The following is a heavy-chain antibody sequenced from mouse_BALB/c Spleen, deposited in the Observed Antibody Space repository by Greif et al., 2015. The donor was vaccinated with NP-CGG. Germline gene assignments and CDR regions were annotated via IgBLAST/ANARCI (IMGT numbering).Heavy chain of an antibody. CDR2: IWAGGST. Sequence: VMLVESGPGLVAPSQSLSITCTVSGFSLTSYGVHWVRQPPGKGLEWLGVIWAGGSTNYNSALMSRLSISKDNSKSXVFLKMNSLQTDDTAMYYCARDHGYYGSSYGFAYWGQGTLVTVSA. V-gene: IGHV2-9*02. D-gene: IGHD1-1*01. CDR1: GFSLTSYG. J-gene: IGHJ3*01. CDR3: ARDHGYYGSSYGFAY.